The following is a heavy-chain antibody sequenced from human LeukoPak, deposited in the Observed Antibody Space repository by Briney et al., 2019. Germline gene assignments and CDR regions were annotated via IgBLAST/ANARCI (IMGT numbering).Heavy chain of an antibody. V-gene: IGHV5-51*01. CDR2: IYPGDSDT. CDR1: GYSFTSYW. D-gene: IGHD3-10*01. Sequence: GESLKISCKGSGYSFTSYWIGWVRQIPGKGLEWMGIIYPGDSDTRYSPSFQGQVTISADKSISAAYLQWSSLKASDTAMYYCARLEMVRGSASTSANYWGQGTLVTVSS. J-gene: IGHJ4*02. CDR3: ARLEMVRGSASTSANY.